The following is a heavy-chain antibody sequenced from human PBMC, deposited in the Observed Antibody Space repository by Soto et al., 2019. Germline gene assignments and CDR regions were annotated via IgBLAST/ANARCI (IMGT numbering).Heavy chain of an antibody. Sequence: PGGSLRLSCAASGFTFSSYGMHWFRQAPGKGLEWVAVIWYDGSNKYYADSVKGRFTISRDNSKNTLYLQMNSLRAEDTAVYYCARPKDTAMVMGYWGQGTLVTVSS. CDR2: IWYDGSNK. CDR1: GFTFSSYG. J-gene: IGHJ4*02. D-gene: IGHD5-18*01. V-gene: IGHV3-33*01. CDR3: ARPKDTAMVMGY.